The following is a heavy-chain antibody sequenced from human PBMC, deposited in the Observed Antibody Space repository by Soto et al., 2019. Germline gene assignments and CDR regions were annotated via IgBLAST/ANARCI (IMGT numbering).Heavy chain of an antibody. V-gene: IGHV3-53*01. J-gene: IGHJ3*02. CDR3: ARNYDSTAWGAFDI. CDR1: GFTVSSNY. D-gene: IGHD3-22*01. CDR2: IYSGGST. Sequence: ELQLVESGGGLIQPGGSLRLSCAASGFTVSSNYMSWVRQAPGKGLEWVSVIYSGGSTYYADSVKGRFTISRDNPKNTMYLQMNGRRAEETAVYYCARNYDSTAWGAFDIRVQGTKFTVSS.